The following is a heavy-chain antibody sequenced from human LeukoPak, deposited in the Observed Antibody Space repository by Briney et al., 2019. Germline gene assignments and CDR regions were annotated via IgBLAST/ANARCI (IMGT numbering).Heavy chain of an antibody. J-gene: IGHJ4*02. Sequence: SQTLSLTCTVSGGSISSGSYYWSWIRQPAGKGLEWIGRIYTSGRTNYNPSLKSRVTISVDTSKNQFSLKLSSVTAADTAVYYCAREPIAAAGTRWGDFDYWGQGTLVTVSS. D-gene: IGHD6-13*01. CDR1: GGSISSGSYY. V-gene: IGHV4-61*02. CDR2: IYTSGRT. CDR3: AREPIAAAGTRWGDFDY.